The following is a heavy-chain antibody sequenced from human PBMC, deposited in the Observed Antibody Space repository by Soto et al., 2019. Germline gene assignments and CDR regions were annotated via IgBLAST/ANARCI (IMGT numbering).Heavy chain of an antibody. J-gene: IGHJ4*02. CDR1: GFTFNDYY. V-gene: IGHV3-11*05. D-gene: IGHD2-8*01. CDR2: IGTSGFYT. CDR3: ARGQVSFDD. Sequence: QVHLVESGGGLVKPGGSLRLSCAASGFTFNDYYMTWIRQAPGKGLEWVSYIGTSGFYTDYADSVKGRFTVSRDNVKNSLYLQMNSLRAEDTAVYYCARGQVSFDDWGQGTLVTVSS.